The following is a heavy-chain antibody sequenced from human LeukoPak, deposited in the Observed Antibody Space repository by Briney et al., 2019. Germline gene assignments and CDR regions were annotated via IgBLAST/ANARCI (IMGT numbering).Heavy chain of an antibody. Sequence: ASVKVSCKASGYTFTDYYMHWVRQAPGQGLELMGWISAYNGNTNYIQKFQGRVTMTTDTSTSTAYMELRSLRSDDTAVYYCARGLRYCSSTSCYLSWFDPWGQGTLVTVSS. CDR1: GYTFTDYY. V-gene: IGHV1-18*04. CDR3: ARGLRYCSSTSCYLSWFDP. J-gene: IGHJ5*02. D-gene: IGHD2-2*01. CDR2: ISAYNGNT.